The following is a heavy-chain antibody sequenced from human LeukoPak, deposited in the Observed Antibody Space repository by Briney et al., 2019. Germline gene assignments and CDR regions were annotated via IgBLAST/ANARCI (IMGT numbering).Heavy chain of an antibody. CDR3: ARDRSLGIIDY. J-gene: IGHJ4*02. Sequence: SETLSLTCIVSGDSISSYYWSWIRQPPGKGREWIGYIYYSGSTNYNPSLKSRVTISVDASKRHFSLKLSSVTAADTAVYYCARDRSLGIIDYWGQGTLVTVSS. CDR2: IYYSGST. CDR1: GDSISSYY. V-gene: IGHV4-59*01. D-gene: IGHD3-16*01.